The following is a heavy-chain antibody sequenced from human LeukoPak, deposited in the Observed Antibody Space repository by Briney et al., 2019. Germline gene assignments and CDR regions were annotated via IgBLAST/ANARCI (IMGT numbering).Heavy chain of an antibody. CDR2: IYSGGST. V-gene: IGHV3-66*01. J-gene: IGHJ4*02. CDR3: ARGTVTMVDY. CDR1: GFTVSSNY. D-gene: IGHD3-10*01. Sequence: PGGSLRLSCAASGFTVSSNYMSWVRQAPGRGLEWVSVIYSGGSTYYADSVKGRFTISRDNSKNTLFFQMNSLRAGDTAVYYCARGTVTMVDYWGQGTLVTVSS.